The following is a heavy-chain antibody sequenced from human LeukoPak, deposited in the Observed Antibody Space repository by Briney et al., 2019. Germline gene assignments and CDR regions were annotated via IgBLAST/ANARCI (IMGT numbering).Heavy chain of an antibody. CDR3: ARFPGSAEYRHYYYMDV. J-gene: IGHJ6*03. V-gene: IGHV3-48*01. CDR1: GFTFSSYS. CDR2: ISSSSSTI. D-gene: IGHD2-15*01. Sequence: GGSLRLSCAASGFTFSSYSMNWVRQAPGKGLEWVSYISSSSSTIYYADSVKGRFTISRDNAKNSLYLQMNSLRAEDTAVHYCARFPGSAEYRHYYYMDVWGKGTTVTVSS.